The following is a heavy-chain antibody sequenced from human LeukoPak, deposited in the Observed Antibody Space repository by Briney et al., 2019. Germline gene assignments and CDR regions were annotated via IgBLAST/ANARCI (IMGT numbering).Heavy chain of an antibody. D-gene: IGHD3-10*01. CDR3: ATYAGSYSKYFQH. CDR1: DSSFTNYW. V-gene: IGHV5-51*01. CDR2: IYPGDAVT. Sequence: GESLKISCKGSDSSFTNYWIGWVRQMPGKGLEWMGFIYPGDAVTRYSPSFQGQVTISAHKSISTAYLQWSSLKASDTAMYFCATYAGSYSKYFQHWGQGTLVTVSS. J-gene: IGHJ1*01.